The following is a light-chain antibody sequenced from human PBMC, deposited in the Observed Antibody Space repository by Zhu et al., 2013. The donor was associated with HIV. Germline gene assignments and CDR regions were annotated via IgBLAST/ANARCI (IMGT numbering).Light chain of an antibody. V-gene: IGKV3-15*01. J-gene: IGKJ1*01. CDR1: QNVGTN. CDR2: GAS. CDR3: QQYNNWPPEA. Sequence: EIVLTQSPATLSLSPGERATLSCRSSQNVGTNLAWYQHKPGQTPRLLIYGASSRATGIPVRFSGSGSGTEFTLTINSLQSEDFAVYYCQQYNNWPPEAFGQGTKVEIK.